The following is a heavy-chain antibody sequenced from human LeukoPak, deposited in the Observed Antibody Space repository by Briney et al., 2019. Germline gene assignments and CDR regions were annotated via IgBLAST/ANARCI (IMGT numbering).Heavy chain of an antibody. D-gene: IGHD6-19*01. Sequence: PGRSLRLSCAASGFTFSSYAMHWVRQAPGKGLEWVAVISYDGSNKYYADSVKGRFTISRDNSKNTLYLQMNSLRAEDTAVYYCATGVHSSGWYRVSEGFYFDYWGQGTLVTVSS. CDR2: ISYDGSNK. CDR3: ATGVHSSGWYRVSEGFYFDY. V-gene: IGHV3-30-3*01. J-gene: IGHJ4*02. CDR1: GFTFSSYA.